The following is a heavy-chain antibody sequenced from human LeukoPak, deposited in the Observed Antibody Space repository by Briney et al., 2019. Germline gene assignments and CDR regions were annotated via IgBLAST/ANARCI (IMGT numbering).Heavy chain of an antibody. D-gene: IGHD3/OR15-3a*01. Sequence: ASVRVSCKASGYNFIDYYIHWVRQAPGQGLERMGWINPNSGGTNIALKFQGRVTMTRDTSVNTAYMEASRLRSDDTAVYYCARAPYCDFSSCDTGNYWFDPWGQGTLVTVSS. CDR2: INPNSGGT. V-gene: IGHV1-2*02. CDR1: GYNFIDYY. J-gene: IGHJ5*02. CDR3: ARAPYCDFSSCDTGNYWFDP.